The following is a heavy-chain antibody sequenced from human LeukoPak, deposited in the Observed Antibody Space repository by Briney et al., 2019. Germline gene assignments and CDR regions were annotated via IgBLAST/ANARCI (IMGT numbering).Heavy chain of an antibody. CDR2: INHSGST. Sequence: PGGSLRLSCTASGSTFGDSALSWVRQAPGKGLEWIGEINHSGSTNYNPSLKSRVTISVDTSKNQFSLKLSSVTAADTAVYYCARQRVTARAGRGYFDYWGQGTLVTVSS. D-gene: IGHD2-21*02. V-gene: IGHV4-34*01. CDR3: ARQRVTARAGRGYFDY. CDR1: GSTFGDSA. J-gene: IGHJ4*02.